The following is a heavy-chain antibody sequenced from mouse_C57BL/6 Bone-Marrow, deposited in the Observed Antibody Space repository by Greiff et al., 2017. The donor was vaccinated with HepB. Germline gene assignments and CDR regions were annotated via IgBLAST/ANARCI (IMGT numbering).Heavy chain of an antibody. D-gene: IGHD2-1*01. CDR2: IRLKSDNYAT. J-gene: IGHJ4*01. CDR3: TGAFYGNYVVDY. CDR1: GFTFSNYW. V-gene: IGHV6-3*01. Sequence: EVQVVESGGGLVQPGGSMKLSCVASGFTFSNYWMNWVRQSPEKGLEWVAQIRLKSDNYATHYAESVKGRFTISRDDSKSSVYLQMNNLRAEDTGIYYCTGAFYGNYVVDYWGQGTSVTVSS.